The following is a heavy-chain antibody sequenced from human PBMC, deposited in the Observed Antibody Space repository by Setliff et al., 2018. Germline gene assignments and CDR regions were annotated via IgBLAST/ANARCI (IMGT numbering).Heavy chain of an antibody. D-gene: IGHD6-13*01. CDR1: GGTFSSYA. Sequence: SVKVSCKASGGTFSSYAISWVRQAPGQGLGWMGGIIPIFGTANYAQKFQGRVTITADESTSTAYMELSSLRSEDTAVYYCATVEAITIAAAGTTIFDYWGQGTLVTVSS. CDR3: ATVEAITIAAAGTTIFDY. CDR2: IIPIFGTA. V-gene: IGHV1-69*13. J-gene: IGHJ4*02.